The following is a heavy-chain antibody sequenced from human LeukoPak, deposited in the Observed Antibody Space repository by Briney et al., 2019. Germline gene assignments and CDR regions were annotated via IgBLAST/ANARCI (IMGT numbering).Heavy chain of an antibody. CDR2: ISNTGSYT. CDR1: EFTFSSYS. Sequence: PGGSLRLSCAASEFTFSSYSMNWVRQAPGKGLEWVSSISNTGSYTYYLDSVKGRFTISRDNAKNSTFLQMNSLRAEDTAVYYCARDLGGYYYDYWGQGTLVTVSS. CDR3: ARDLGGYYYDY. D-gene: IGHD3-10*01. V-gene: IGHV3-21*01. J-gene: IGHJ4*02.